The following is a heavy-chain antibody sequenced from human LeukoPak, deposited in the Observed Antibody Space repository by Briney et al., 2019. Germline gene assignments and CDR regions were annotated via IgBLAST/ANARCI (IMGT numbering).Heavy chain of an antibody. CDR3: ARDQEGGSGSPFDY. D-gene: IGHD6-19*01. CDR1: GGSISSSNW. V-gene: IGHV4-4*02. J-gene: IGHJ4*02. Sequence: PSETLSLTCAVSGGSISSSNWWSWVRQPPGKGLEWIGEIYHSGSTNYNPSLKSRVTISVDKSKNQFSLKLSSVTAADTAVYYCARDQEGGSGSPFDYWGQRTLVTVSS. CDR2: IYHSGST.